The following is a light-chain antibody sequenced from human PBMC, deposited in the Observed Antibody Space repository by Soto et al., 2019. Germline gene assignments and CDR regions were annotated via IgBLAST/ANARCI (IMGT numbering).Light chain of an antibody. Sequence: ETLLTQSPDTLSVSPGETATLSCRASQSVSNSLAWYRQRPGQPPSLLIYATSHRATGVPARFTGSGSGTEFTLTISSLQSEDFAVYYCHQYYDWPPWTFGQGTKVEI. CDR3: HQYYDWPPWT. CDR1: QSVSNS. CDR2: ATS. J-gene: IGKJ1*01. V-gene: IGKV3-15*01.